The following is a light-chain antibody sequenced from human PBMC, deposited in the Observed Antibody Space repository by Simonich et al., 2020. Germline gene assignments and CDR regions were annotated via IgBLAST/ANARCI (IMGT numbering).Light chain of an antibody. J-gene: IGLJ2*01. CDR2: EGS. CDR1: SSDVGSYNL. Sequence: QSALTQPASVSGSPGQSITISCTGTSSDVGSYNLGSWYQQHPGKAPKLMIYEGSKRPSGVSNRLAGSKSGNTASLTISGLQAEDEADYYCCSYAGSSTVVFGGGTKLTVL. CDR3: CSYAGSSTVV. V-gene: IGLV2-23*01.